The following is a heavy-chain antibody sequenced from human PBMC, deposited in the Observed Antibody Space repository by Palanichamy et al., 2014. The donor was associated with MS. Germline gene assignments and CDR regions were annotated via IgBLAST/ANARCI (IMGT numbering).Heavy chain of an antibody. J-gene: IGHJ6*02. CDR3: ARVTGGYCSSTSCSNYGMDV. Sequence: QVQLVESGGGVVQPGRSLRLSCAAFGFTFSSYGMHWVRQAPGKGLEWVAVIWYDGSNKYYADSVKGRFTISRDNSKNTLYLQMNSLRAEDTAVYYCARVTGGYCSSTSCSNYGMDVWGQGTTVTVSS. D-gene: IGHD2-2*01. CDR2: IWYDGSNK. V-gene: IGHV3-33*01. CDR1: GFTFSSYG.